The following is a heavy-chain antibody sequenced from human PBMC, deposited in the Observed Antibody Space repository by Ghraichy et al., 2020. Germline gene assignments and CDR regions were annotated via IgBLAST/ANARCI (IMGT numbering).Heavy chain of an antibody. D-gene: IGHD3-3*01. CDR1: GGSISSGGYY. CDR3: ARSSWSGYWRSFDY. CDR2: IYYSGST. V-gene: IGHV4-31*03. Sequence: SETLSLTCTVSGGSISSGGYYWSWIRQHPGKGLEWIGYIYYSGSTYYNPSLKSRVTISVDTSKNQFSLKLSSVTAADTAVYYCARSSWSGYWRSFDYWGQGTLVTVSS. J-gene: IGHJ4*02.